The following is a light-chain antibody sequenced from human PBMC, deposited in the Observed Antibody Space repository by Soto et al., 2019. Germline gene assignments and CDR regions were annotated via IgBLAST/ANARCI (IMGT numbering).Light chain of an antibody. CDR1: QSVGSN. CDR3: QQYNNWPNT. Sequence: EIVMTQSPATLSVSPGERATLSCRASQSVGSNLAWYQQKPGQAPRLLIYGASTRPTGIPARFSGSGSGTEFTLTISSLQSEDFAAYYCQQYNNWPNTFGQGTKLEIK. CDR2: GAS. V-gene: IGKV3-15*01. J-gene: IGKJ2*01.